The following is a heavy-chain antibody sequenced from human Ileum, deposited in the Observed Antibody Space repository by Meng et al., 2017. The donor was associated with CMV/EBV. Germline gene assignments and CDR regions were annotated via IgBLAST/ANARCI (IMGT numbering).Heavy chain of an antibody. V-gene: IGHV3-74*01. CDR3: VRGYPVGVVDIIGY. CDR2: INSDGSTT. J-gene: IGHJ4*02. D-gene: IGHD3-3*01. Sequence: GGSLRLSCAATGFTFSSYWMHWVRQAPGKGLVWVSRINSDGSTTNYADSVKGRFTISRDNAKNTLYLQMNSLRAEDAAVYYCVRGYPVGVVDIIGYWGQGTLVTVSS. CDR1: GFTFSSYW.